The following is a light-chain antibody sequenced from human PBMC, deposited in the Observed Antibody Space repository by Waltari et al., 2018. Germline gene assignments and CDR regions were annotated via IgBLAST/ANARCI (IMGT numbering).Light chain of an antibody. Sequence: IQMTQSPSSLSASVGDRVTITCRASQGISNYLSWYHQKPGKPPQRLISVASSFAPGVPVRFSVSGDGTQLTLTISGLQPEDVESDNGLQYYSGPLTFGPVTKLEIK. J-gene: IGKJ3*01. V-gene: IGKV1-17*01. CDR3: LQYYSGPLT. CDR1: QGISNY. CDR2: VAS.